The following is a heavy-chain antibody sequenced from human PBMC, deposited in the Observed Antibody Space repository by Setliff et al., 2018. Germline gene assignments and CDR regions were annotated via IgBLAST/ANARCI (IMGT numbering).Heavy chain of an antibody. Sequence: TGGSLRLSCTASGFTFGDYAMSWVRQAPGKGLEWVGFIRSKAYGGTTEYAASVKGRFTISRDDSNSIAYLQMNSLKTEDTAVYYCIMGKYGSSWRYFDYWGQGTLVTVSS. CDR3: IMGKYGSSWRYFDY. V-gene: IGHV3-49*04. J-gene: IGHJ4*02. D-gene: IGHD6-13*01. CDR1: GFTFGDYA. CDR2: IRSKAYGGTT.